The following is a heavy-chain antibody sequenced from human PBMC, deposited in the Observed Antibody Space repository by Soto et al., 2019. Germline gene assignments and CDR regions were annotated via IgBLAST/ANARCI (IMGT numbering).Heavy chain of an antibody. J-gene: IGHJ6*02. Sequence: LRETLSLTCAVSGGSISSSNWWSWVRQPPGKGLEWIGEIYHSGSTNYNPSLKSRVTISVDKSKNQFSLKLSSVTAADTAVYYCARAFDDYGDYEDYYYYYGMDVWGQGTTVTVSS. D-gene: IGHD4-17*01. V-gene: IGHV4-4*03. CDR3: ARAFDDYGDYEDYYYYYGMDV. CDR1: GGSISSSNW. CDR2: IYHSGST.